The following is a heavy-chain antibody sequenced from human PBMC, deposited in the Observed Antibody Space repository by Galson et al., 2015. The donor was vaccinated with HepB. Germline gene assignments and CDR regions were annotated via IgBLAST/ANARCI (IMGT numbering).Heavy chain of an antibody. Sequence: SVKVSCKASGGTFSSYAISWVRQAPGQGLEWMGGIIPIFGTANYAQKFQGRVTITADESTSTAYMELSSLRSEDTAVYYCARDKETYYYDSSGYYESYYCHYWGQGTLVTVSP. CDR1: GGTFSSYA. CDR2: IIPIFGTA. J-gene: IGHJ4*02. D-gene: IGHD3-22*01. V-gene: IGHV1-69*13. CDR3: ARDKETYYYDSSGYYESYYCHY.